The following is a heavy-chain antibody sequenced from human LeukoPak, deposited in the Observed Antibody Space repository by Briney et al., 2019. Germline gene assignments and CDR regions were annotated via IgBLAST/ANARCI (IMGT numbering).Heavy chain of an antibody. CDR2: IYSGGST. Sequence: GGSLRLSCAASGFTFSSYSMNWVRQAPGKGLEWVSVIYSGGSTYYADSVKGRFTISRHNSKNTLYLQMNSLRAEDTAVYYCARDGRYYDFWSGDHGMDVWGQGTAVTVSS. J-gene: IGHJ6*02. D-gene: IGHD3-3*01. CDR1: GFTFSSYS. CDR3: ARDGRYYDFWSGDHGMDV. V-gene: IGHV3-53*04.